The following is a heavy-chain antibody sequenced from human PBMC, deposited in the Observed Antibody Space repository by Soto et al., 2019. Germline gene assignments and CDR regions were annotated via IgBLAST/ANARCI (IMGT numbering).Heavy chain of an antibody. CDR1: GYTFTNYG. V-gene: IGHV1-18*01. Sequence: ASVKVSCKASGYTFTNYGFSWVRQAPGQELEWMGWISGYNGNIKYAEKFQGRVTMTTDTSTSTAHMELWSLRSDDTAVYYCAREGQAPYYYYGMDAWGQGTTVTV. J-gene: IGHJ6*02. CDR2: ISGYNGNI. CDR3: AREGQAPYYYYGMDA.